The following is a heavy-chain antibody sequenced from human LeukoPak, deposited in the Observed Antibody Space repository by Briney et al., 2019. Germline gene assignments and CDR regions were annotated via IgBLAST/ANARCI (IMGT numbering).Heavy chain of an antibody. J-gene: IGHJ4*02. CDR3: ARLQWNSRSYLHDFDY. D-gene: IGHD1-26*01. CDR1: GYSFTSYW. V-gene: IGHV5-10-1*01. Sequence: GESLKISCKGSGYSFTSYWISWVRQMPGKGLEWMGRIDPSDSYTNYSPSFQGHVTISADKSISTAYLQWSSLKASDTAMYYCARLQWNSRSYLHDFDYWGQGTLVTVSS. CDR2: IDPSDSYT.